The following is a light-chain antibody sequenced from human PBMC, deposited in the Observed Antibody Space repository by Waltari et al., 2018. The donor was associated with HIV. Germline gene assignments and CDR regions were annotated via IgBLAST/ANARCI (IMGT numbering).Light chain of an antibody. CDR3: QQYNKWPPLT. J-gene: IGKJ4*01. CDR2: GAS. V-gene: IGKV3-15*01. CDR1: QSISNN. Sequence: EIVMTQSPVTLSVSPGDRASLSCRASQSISNNLAWYQHKPGQAPSIFIYGASTRATGIPARFSGSGSGTDFTLSISSLQSEDFAVYYCQQYNKWPPLTFGGGTKVEIK.